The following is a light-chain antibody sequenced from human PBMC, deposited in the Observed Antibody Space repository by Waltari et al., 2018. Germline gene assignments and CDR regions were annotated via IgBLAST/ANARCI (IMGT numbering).Light chain of an antibody. V-gene: IGKV3-20*01. CDR3: QQYGSSRT. CDR2: GAS. Sequence: IVLTQSPGTLSLSPGERATISCRASQSVSSSYLAWYQQKPGQAPRLLIYGASSRATGIPDRFSGSGSGTDFTLTISRLEPEDFAVYYCQQYGSSRTFGQGTKVEIK. CDR1: QSVSSSY. J-gene: IGKJ1*01.